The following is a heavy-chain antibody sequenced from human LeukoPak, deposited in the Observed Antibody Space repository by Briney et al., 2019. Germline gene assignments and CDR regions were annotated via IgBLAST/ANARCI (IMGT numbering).Heavy chain of an antibody. Sequence: SETLSLTCAVYGGSFSGYYWSWIRQPPGKGLEGIGEINHSGSTNYNPSLKSRVTISVDTSKTQFSLKLSSVTAADTALYYCARTPGIAAAGTGHNWFDPWGQGTLVTVSS. V-gene: IGHV4-34*01. D-gene: IGHD6-13*01. J-gene: IGHJ5*02. CDR1: GGSFSGYY. CDR3: ARTPGIAAAGTGHNWFDP. CDR2: INHSGST.